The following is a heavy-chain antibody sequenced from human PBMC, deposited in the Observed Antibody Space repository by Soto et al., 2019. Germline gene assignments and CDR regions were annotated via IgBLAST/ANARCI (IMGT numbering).Heavy chain of an antibody. CDR1: GGSISSYY. Sequence: SETLSLTCTVSGGSISSYYWSWIRQPPGKGLECIGYIFYSGSTYYNPSLKSRVTISVDTSKNQFSLKLSSVTAADTAVYYCARRGSGSYSDYWRQGTLVTVSS. CDR3: ARRGSGSYSDY. D-gene: IGHD1-26*01. J-gene: IGHJ4*02. CDR2: IFYSGST. V-gene: IGHV4-59*04.